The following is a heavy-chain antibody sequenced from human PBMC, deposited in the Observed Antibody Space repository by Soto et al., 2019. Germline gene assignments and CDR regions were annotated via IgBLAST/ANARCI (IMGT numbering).Heavy chain of an antibody. Sequence: SETLSLTCTVSGGSISSCCYYWSWIRQHPGKGLEWIGYIYYSGSTYYNPSLKSRVTISVDTSKNQFSLKLSSVTAADTAVYYCARSPLWGSRGVYNWFVRWGQGTLVTVSS. CDR1: GGSISSCCYY. CDR3: ARSPLWGSRGVYNWFVR. D-gene: IGHD3-16*01. CDR2: IYYSGST. V-gene: IGHV4-31*03. J-gene: IGHJ5*02.